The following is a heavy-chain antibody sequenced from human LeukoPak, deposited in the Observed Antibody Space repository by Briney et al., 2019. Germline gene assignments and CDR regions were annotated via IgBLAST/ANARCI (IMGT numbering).Heavy chain of an antibody. D-gene: IGHD3-10*01. V-gene: IGHV4-59*08. J-gene: IGHJ6*02. CDR2: IYYSGST. CDR3: RGSNYYYYYGMDV. Sequence: GSLRLSCAASGFTFSSYAMSWIRQPPGKGLEWIGYIYYSGSTNYNPSLKSRVTISVDTSKNQFSLKLSSVTAADTAVYYCRGSNYYYYYGMDVWGQGTTVTVSS. CDR1: GFTFSSYA.